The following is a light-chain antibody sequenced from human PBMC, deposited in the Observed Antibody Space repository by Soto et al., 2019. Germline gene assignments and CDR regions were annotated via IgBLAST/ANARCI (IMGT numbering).Light chain of an antibody. V-gene: IGLV2-14*01. CDR1: SSDVGYYNY. CDR2: DVS. Sequence: QSVLTQPASVSGSPGQSITISCTGTSSDVGYYNYVSWYQQHPGKAPKLMIYDVSNRPSGVSNRFSGSKSGNTASLTISGLQAEVEADYYCCSYTTSNTRQIVFGAGTKVTVL. J-gene: IGLJ1*01. CDR3: CSYTTSNTRQIV.